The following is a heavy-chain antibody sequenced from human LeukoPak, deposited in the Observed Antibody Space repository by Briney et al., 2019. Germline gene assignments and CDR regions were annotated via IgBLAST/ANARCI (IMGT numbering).Heavy chain of an antibody. CDR2: ISAYNGNT. V-gene: IGHV1-18*01. Sequence: ASVKVSCKASGYTFTSYGISWVRQAPGQGLEWMGWISAYNGNTNYAQKLQGRVTMTTDTSTSTAYMELRSLRSDDTAVYYCARHALGYCTNGVCYDFDYWGQGTLVTVSS. CDR1: GYTFTSYG. CDR3: ARHALGYCTNGVCYDFDY. J-gene: IGHJ4*02. D-gene: IGHD2-8*01.